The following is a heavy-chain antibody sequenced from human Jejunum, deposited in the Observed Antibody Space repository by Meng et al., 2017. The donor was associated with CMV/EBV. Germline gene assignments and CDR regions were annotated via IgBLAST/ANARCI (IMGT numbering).Heavy chain of an antibody. CDR1: GGSVNNYY. CDR2: FYSSDTY. J-gene: IGHJ4*02. CDR3: ARGPGASTREGFDY. Sequence: VQLPQACPGLVKPSETLPLTCTVSGGSVNNYYLSWIRQSAGEGLEWIGRFYSSDTYNYHPSLDSRVTMSLGTSKNQFSLNLRSVTAADTATYYCARGPGASTREGFDYWGLGTLVTVSS. V-gene: IGHV4-4*07. D-gene: IGHD1-26*01.